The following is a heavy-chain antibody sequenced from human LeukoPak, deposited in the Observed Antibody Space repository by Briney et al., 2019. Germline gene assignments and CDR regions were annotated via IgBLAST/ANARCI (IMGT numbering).Heavy chain of an antibody. CDR3: ARGDGSVRGYGPFFDY. Sequence: PSQTLSLTCTVSGGSISSGGYYWSWIRQHPGKGLEWIGYIYYSGSTYYNPSLKSRVTISVDTSKNQFSLKLSSVTAADTAVYYCARGDGSVRGYGPFFDYWGQGTLVTVSS. CDR1: GGSISSGGYY. V-gene: IGHV4-31*03. D-gene: IGHD1-26*01. CDR2: IYYSGST. J-gene: IGHJ4*02.